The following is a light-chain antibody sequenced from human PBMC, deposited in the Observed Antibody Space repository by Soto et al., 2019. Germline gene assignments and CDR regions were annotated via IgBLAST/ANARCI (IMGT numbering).Light chain of an antibody. V-gene: IGKV3-20*01. CDR3: QQYGSSPPT. J-gene: IGKJ1*01. Sequence: EIVLTQSPGTLSLSPGERATLSCRASQSVSSNYLAWYRRKPGQAPRLLIYGASNRATDIPGRFSGSGSGTDFTLTITRLEPEDFAVCYCQQYGSSPPTFGPGT. CDR1: QSVSSNY. CDR2: GAS.